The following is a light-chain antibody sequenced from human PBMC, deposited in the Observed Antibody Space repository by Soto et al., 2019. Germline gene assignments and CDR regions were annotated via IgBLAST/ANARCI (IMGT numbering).Light chain of an antibody. V-gene: IGKV3-20*01. J-gene: IGKJ1*01. Sequence: IVMTQSPATLSVSPGERATLSCRASQSVSSSYLSWYQQKPGQAPRLLIYAASTRATGIPDRFSASGSGTDFTLTISRLEPEDFGLYYCQQYGDSPRTFGQGTKVDIK. CDR3: QQYGDSPRT. CDR1: QSVSSSY. CDR2: AAS.